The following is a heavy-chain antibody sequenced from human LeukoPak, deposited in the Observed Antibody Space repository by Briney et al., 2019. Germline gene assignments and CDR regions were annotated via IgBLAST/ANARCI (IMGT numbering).Heavy chain of an antibody. J-gene: IGHJ4*02. CDR2: IIPIFGTA. Sequence: ASVKVSCKASGGTFSSYAISWVRQAPGQGLEWMGGIIPIFGTANYAQKFQGRVTITADESTSTAYMELSSLRSEDTAVYYCASLGKWELLDAYYFDYWGQGTLATVSS. CDR3: ASLGKWELLDAYYFDY. CDR1: GGTFSSYA. D-gene: IGHD1-26*01. V-gene: IGHV1-69*13.